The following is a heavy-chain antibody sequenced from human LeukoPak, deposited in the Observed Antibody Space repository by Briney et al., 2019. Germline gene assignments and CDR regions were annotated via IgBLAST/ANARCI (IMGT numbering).Heavy chain of an antibody. CDR1: GFTFSSYS. V-gene: IGHV3-21*01. Sequence: PGGSLRLSCAASGFTFSSYSMNWVRQAPGKGLEWVSSISSSSSYIYYADSVKGRFTISRDNAKNSLYLQMNSLRAEDTAVYYCARTLRLGELSLYLQDAFDIWGQGTMVTVSS. CDR3: ARTLRLGELSLYLQDAFDI. D-gene: IGHD3-16*02. J-gene: IGHJ3*02. CDR2: ISSSSSYI.